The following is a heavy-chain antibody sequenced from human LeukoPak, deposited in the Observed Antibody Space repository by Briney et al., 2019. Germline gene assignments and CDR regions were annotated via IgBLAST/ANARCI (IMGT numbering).Heavy chain of an antibody. D-gene: IGHD3-10*01. V-gene: IGHV3-23*01. J-gene: IGHJ2*01. CDR2: ISGSGGST. CDR3: AKHMTLRILWFGNWYFDL. CDR1: GFTFSSYG. Sequence: PGGSLRLSCAASGFTFSSYGMSWVRQAPGKGLEWVSAISGSGGSTYYADSVKGRFTISRDNSKNTLYLQMNSLRAEDTAVYYCAKHMTLRILWFGNWYFDLWGRGTLVTVSS.